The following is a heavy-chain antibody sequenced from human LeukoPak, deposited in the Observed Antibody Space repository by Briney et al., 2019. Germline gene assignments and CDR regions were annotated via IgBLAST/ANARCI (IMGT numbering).Heavy chain of an antibody. CDR1: GGSISSSNW. CDR3: ARGPIPAFDY. Sequence: PSETLSVTRAVSGGSISSSNWWSWVRQPPGKGLEWSGVIYHSGSTNYNPSLRSGVTISVDKSKIQFSLKLSSVTAADTAVYYCARGPIPAFDYWGQGTLVTVSS. V-gene: IGHV4-4*02. J-gene: IGHJ4*02. CDR2: IYHSGST. D-gene: IGHD2-2*02.